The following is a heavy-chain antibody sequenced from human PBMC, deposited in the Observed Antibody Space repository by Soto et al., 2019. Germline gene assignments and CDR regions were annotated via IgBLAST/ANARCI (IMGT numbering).Heavy chain of an antibody. J-gene: IGHJ5*01. V-gene: IGHV3-21*01. CDR3: ARDILSGGAYPDS. CDR1: GFTFSTYT. D-gene: IGHD3-10*01. Sequence: GGSLRLSCAASGFTFSTYTMNWVRQTPGKGLEWISSISSGSSYIYYAGSVKGRFTISRDNAKNSLFLQMNSLRADDTAVYYCARDILSGGAYPDSWGQGTKVTVSS. CDR2: ISSGSSYI.